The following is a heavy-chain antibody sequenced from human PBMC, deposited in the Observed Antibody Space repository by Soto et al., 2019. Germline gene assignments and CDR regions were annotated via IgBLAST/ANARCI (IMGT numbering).Heavy chain of an antibody. J-gene: IGHJ6*02. Sequence: SQTLSLPCAISGDSVSSNSAAWNWIRQSPSRGLEWLGRTYYRSKWYNDYAVSVKSRITINPDTSKNQFSLQLNSVTPEDTAVYYCARDHSGYDARYYYYYYGMDVWGQGTTVTVSS. V-gene: IGHV6-1*01. CDR1: GDSVSSNSAA. CDR3: ARDHSGYDARYYYYYYGMDV. D-gene: IGHD5-12*01. CDR2: TYYRSKWYN.